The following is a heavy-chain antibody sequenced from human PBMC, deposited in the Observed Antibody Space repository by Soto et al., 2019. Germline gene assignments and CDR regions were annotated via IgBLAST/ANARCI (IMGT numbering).Heavy chain of an antibody. CDR1: GFTFSSYS. J-gene: IGHJ5*02. V-gene: IGHV3-48*01. CDR2: ISSSSSTL. Sequence: EVQLVESGGGLVQPGGSLRLSYAASGFTFSSYSMNWVRQAPGKGLEWFSYISSSSSTLYYADSVKGRFTISRDNAKNSLYLQMNSLRAEDTAVYYCARHPERIAEIGWFDPWGQGTLVTVSS. CDR3: ARHPERIAEIGWFDP. D-gene: IGHD6-13*01.